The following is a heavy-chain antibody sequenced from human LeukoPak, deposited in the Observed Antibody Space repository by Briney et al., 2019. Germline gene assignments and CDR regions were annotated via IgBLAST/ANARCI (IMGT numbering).Heavy chain of an antibody. CDR1: GFNFSAYW. CDR2: SNTDGSAT. CDR3: AGGTAATAGIDY. D-gene: IGHD6-13*01. J-gene: IGHJ4*02. V-gene: IGHV3-74*01. Sequence: GGSLRLSCAVSGFNFSAYWIHWVRQAPGKGLVWVSLSNTDGSATTYGDSAKGRFTVSRNNDKNSLFLEINSLRVEDKAVYYCAGGTAATAGIDYWGQGTLVTVSS.